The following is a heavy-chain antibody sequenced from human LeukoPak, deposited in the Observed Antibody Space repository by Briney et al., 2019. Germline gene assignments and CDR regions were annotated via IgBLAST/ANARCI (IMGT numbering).Heavy chain of an antibody. D-gene: IGHD3/OR15-3a*01. Sequence: GGSLRLSCVASGFTLSSSWMTWVRQAPGKGLEWVANIKEDGSEKYYVDSVKGRFTISRDNSKNSLYLQMNNSRVEDTALYYCVTDGRPCDYWGQGTLVTVPS. J-gene: IGHJ4*02. CDR2: IKEDGSEK. V-gene: IGHV3-7*01. CDR3: VTDGRPCDY. CDR1: GFTLSSSW.